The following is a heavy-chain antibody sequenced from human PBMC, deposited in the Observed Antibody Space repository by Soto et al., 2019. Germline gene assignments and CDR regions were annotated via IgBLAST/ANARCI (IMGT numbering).Heavy chain of an antibody. CDR2: ISYGGRTI. CDR1: GFTFSDYE. V-gene: IGHV3-48*03. CDR3: AGGLRSYYDRGGNYYDKSGLHC. Sequence: GSLRLSCAASGFTFSDYEMNWVRQAPGKGLEWVSYISYGGRTIYYADSVKGRFTISRDDSKNSLYLQMNTLRAEDTALYYCAGGLRSYYDRGGNYYDKSGLHCWGQGTLVTVSS. J-gene: IGHJ4*02. D-gene: IGHD3-22*01.